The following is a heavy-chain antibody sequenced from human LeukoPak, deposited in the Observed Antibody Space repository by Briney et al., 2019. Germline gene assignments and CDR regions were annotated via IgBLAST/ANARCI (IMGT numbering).Heavy chain of an antibody. D-gene: IGHD5-24*01. CDR1: EFTFNRYY. CDR2: VSNDGRNT. Sequence: PGGCLRLSCTASEFTFNRYYMHWVRRAPGKGLVWVSRVSNDGRNTTYADSVKRRFTISRDNAKNTLYLQVDSLRAEDTAIYYCARDMATAALYYWGQGTLVTVSS. V-gene: IGHV3-74*01. J-gene: IGHJ4*02. CDR3: ARDMATAALYY.